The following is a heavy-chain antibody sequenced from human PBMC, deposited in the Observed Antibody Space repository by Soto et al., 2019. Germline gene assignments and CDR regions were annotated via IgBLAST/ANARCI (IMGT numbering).Heavy chain of an antibody. J-gene: IGHJ5*02. CDR2: IYYSGTS. CDR1: GGYINDDTYY. Sequence: QLQLQESGPGLVKPSETLSLTCTVSGGYINDDTYYWGWIRQPPGKGLEWIGSIYYSGTSSYNPSLKSRVTMSVYTSKKQLSLRLRSVTAADTAVYYCARLHCDSPNCVPLDPWGQGTLVIVSS. D-gene: IGHD2-2*01. V-gene: IGHV4-39*01. CDR3: ARLHCDSPNCVPLDP.